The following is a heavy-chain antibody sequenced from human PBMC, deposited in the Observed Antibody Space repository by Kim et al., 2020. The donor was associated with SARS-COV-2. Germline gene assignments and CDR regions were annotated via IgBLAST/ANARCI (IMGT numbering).Heavy chain of an antibody. D-gene: IGHD6-13*01. Sequence: NSGNTGYAQKFQGRVTMTRNTSISTAYMELSSLRSEDTAVYYCARLAAGRWGQGTLVTVSS. CDR2: NSGNT. CDR3: ARLAAGR. V-gene: IGHV1-8*01. J-gene: IGHJ4*02.